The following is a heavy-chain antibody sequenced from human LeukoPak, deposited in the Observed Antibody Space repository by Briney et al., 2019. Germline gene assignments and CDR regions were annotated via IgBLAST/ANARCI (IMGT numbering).Heavy chain of an antibody. CDR1: GFTFSSYA. D-gene: IGHD2-2*01. CDR3: AKDPAWEDIVVVPDY. Sequence: GGSLRLSCAASGFTFSSYAMSWLRQAPGKGLELVSAISGSGGSTYYADSVKGRFTTSRDNSKNTLYLQMNSLRAGDTAVYYCAKDPAWEDIVVVPDYWGQGTLVTVSS. J-gene: IGHJ4*02. CDR2: ISGSGGST. V-gene: IGHV3-23*01.